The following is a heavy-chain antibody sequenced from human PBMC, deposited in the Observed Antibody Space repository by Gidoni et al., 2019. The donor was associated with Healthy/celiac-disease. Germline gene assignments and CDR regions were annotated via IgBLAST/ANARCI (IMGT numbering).Heavy chain of an antibody. Sequence: EVQLLESGGGLVKPGGSLRLSCAASGFTFSSYSMNWVRQAPGKGMEWVSSISSSSSYIYYADSVKGRFTNSRDNAKNSLYLQMNSLRAEDTAVYYCASSGGSFRIEDYYYYGMDVWGQGTTVTVSS. CDR2: ISSSSSYI. V-gene: IGHV3-21*01. D-gene: IGHD2-15*01. J-gene: IGHJ6*02. CDR3: ASSGGSFRIEDYYYYGMDV. CDR1: GFTFSSYS.